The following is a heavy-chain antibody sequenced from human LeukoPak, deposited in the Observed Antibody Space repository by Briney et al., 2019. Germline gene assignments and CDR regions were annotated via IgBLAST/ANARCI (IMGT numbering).Heavy chain of an antibody. CDR2: INHSGST. CDR3: ARGVDIVVVVAATRMPALDY. D-gene: IGHD2-15*01. CDR1: GGSFSGYY. J-gene: IGHJ4*02. Sequence: SETLSLTCAVYGGSFSGYYWSWIRQPPGKGLEWIGEINHSGSTNYNPSLKSRVTISVDTSKNQFPLKLSSVTAADTAVYYCARGVDIVVVVAATRMPALDYWGQGTLVTVSS. V-gene: IGHV4-34*01.